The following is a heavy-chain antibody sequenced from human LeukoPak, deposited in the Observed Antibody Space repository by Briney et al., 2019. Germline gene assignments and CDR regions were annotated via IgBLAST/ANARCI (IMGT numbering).Heavy chain of an antibody. CDR3: AKSRSGWYSPFDY. Sequence: PGGSLRLSCAASGFTFDDYGMTWVRQAPGKGLEWVSTFGSSGGSTYYADSVKGRFTISRDNSKNTLYLQMNSLRAEDTAVYYCAKSRSGWYSPFDYWGQGTLVTVSS. J-gene: IGHJ4*02. CDR2: FGSSGGST. CDR1: GFTFDDYG. V-gene: IGHV3-23*01. D-gene: IGHD6-19*01.